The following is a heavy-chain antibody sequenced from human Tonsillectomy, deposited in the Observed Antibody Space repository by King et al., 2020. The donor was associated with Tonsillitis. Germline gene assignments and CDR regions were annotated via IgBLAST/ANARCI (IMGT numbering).Heavy chain of an antibody. CDR2: IFSSGST. CDR3: ARARRVEKSLGDLYYYYFMDV. J-gene: IGHJ6*03. D-gene: IGHD3-16*01. V-gene: IGHV4-61*02. CDR1: GGSISSGPYY. Sequence: VQLQESGPGLVKPSQTLSLTCTVSGGSISSGPYYWSWIRQPAGKGLEWIGRIFSSGSTNYNPSLKSRVTISLDTSKNQFSLKLYSVTAADTAVYYCARARRVEKSLGDLYYYYFMDVWGKGTTVTVSS.